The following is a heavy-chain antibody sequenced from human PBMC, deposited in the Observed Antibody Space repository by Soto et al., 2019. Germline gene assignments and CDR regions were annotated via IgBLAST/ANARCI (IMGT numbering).Heavy chain of an antibody. V-gene: IGHV3-7*01. Sequence: EVQLVGSGGGLAQPGGSLRLSCVASGFTFSRYWMNWVRQAPGKGLEWVANIKEDGSEINYVDSLKGRFTISRDNAKESVYLQMNSLRAEDAGVYFCAAMETWSDSNYWGQGIAVAVS. D-gene: IGHD5-18*01. CDR1: GFTFSRYW. J-gene: IGHJ4*02. CDR2: IKEDGSEI. CDR3: AAMETWSDSNY.